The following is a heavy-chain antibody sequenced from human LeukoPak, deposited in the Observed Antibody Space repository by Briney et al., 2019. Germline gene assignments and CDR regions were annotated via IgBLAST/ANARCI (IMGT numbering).Heavy chain of an antibody. V-gene: IGHV4-39*01. CDR3: ARRVVRGDLFDY. J-gene: IGHJ4*02. Sequence: PSETLSLTCTVSGDSITSGNYYWGWLRQPPGKGLEWIGSIYYSGTTYYNPSLKSRVTISVDTSKNQFSLKLNSVTAADTAVYYCARRVVRGDLFDYWGQGTLVTVSS. D-gene: IGHD3-10*01. CDR1: GDSITSGNYY. CDR2: IYYSGTT.